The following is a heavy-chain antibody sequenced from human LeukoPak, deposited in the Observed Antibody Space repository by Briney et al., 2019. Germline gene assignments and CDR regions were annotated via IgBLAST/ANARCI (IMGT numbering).Heavy chain of an antibody. V-gene: IGHV4-4*07. J-gene: IGHJ6*03. CDR3: ARLGSTTPYYYYMDV. CDR2: IYTSGST. Sequence: PSETLSLTCTVSGGSISSYYWSWIRQPAGKGLEWIGRIYTSGSTNYNPSLKSRVTMSVDTSKNQFSLKLSSVTAADTAVYYCARLGSTTPYYYYMDVWGKGTTVTVSS. D-gene: IGHD4-17*01. CDR1: GGSISSYY.